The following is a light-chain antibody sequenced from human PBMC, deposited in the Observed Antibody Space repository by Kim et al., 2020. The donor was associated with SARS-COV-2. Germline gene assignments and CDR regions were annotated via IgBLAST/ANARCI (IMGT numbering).Light chain of an antibody. Sequence: RVNIARTGNSYSIGAGYDVHWYQQLQGTAPKPLIYSNNNRPSGAPDRFSGSKSGTSASLAITVLQADDEAEYYCQSHDSSLRGYVFGSGTKVNVL. CDR3: QSHDSSLRGYV. CDR2: SNN. CDR1: SYSIGAGYD. V-gene: IGLV1-40*01. J-gene: IGLJ1*01.